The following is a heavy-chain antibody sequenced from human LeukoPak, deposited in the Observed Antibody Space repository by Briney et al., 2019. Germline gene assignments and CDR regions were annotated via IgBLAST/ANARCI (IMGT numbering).Heavy chain of an antibody. Sequence: ASVKVSCKASGYTFASYDINWVRQAAGQGLAWMGWMNPNSGNTGYAQKFQGRVTMTRNTSISTAYMELSSLRSEDTAVYYCARGRPTDTFDYWGQGTLVTVSS. CDR3: ARGRPTDTFDY. V-gene: IGHV1-8*01. J-gene: IGHJ4*02. CDR2: MNPNSGNT. D-gene: IGHD5-18*01. CDR1: GYTFASYD.